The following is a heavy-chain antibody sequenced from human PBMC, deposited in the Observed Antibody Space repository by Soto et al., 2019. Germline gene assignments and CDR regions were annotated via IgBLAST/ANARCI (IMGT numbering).Heavy chain of an antibody. CDR3: AKEVGLFFCSGGSCYSYYFDY. V-gene: IGHV3-23*01. CDR1: GFTFSSYA. D-gene: IGHD2-15*01. Sequence: EVQLLESGGGLVQPGGSLRLSCAASGFTFSSYAMNWVRQAPGKGLEWVSAVSGGAGSTYYANSVKGRFTISRDNSKNTLYLQMNSLRAEDTAVYYCAKEVGLFFCSGGSCYSYYFDYWGQGTLVTVSS. CDR2: VSGGAGST. J-gene: IGHJ4*02.